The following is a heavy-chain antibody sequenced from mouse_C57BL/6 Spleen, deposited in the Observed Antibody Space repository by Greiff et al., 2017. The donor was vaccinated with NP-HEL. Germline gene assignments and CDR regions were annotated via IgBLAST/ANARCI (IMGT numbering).Heavy chain of an antibody. Sequence: EVKLQESGPGLVKPSQSLSLTCSVTGYSITSGYYWNWIRQFPGNKLEWMGYISYDGSNNYNPSLKNRISITRDTSKNQFFLKLNSVTTEDTATYYCARITTVVEGAMDYWGQGTSVTVSS. CDR1: GYSITSGYY. V-gene: IGHV3-6*01. CDR2: ISYDGSN. D-gene: IGHD1-1*01. J-gene: IGHJ4*01. CDR3: ARITTVVEGAMDY.